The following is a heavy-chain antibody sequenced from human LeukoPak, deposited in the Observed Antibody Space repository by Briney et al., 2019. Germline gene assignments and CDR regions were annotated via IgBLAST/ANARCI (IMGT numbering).Heavy chain of an antibody. D-gene: IGHD1-14*01. CDR3: ARDTSRLPGYYYYYGMDV. CDR1: GYTFTSYG. Sequence: ASVKVSCKASGYTFTSYGISWVRQAPGQGLEWMGWISAYNGNTNYAQKLQGRVTMTTDTSTSTAYMELRSLRSDDTAVYYCARDTSRLPGYYYYYGMDVWAKGPRSPSP. J-gene: IGHJ6*02. V-gene: IGHV1-18*01. CDR2: ISAYNGNT.